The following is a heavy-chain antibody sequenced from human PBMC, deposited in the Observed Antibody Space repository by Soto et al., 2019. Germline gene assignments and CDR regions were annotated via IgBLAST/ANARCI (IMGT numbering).Heavy chain of an antibody. CDR1: GFTFSSYG. V-gene: IGHV3-33*01. D-gene: IGHD3-10*01. CDR2: IWYDGSNK. Sequence: GGSLRLSCAASGFTFSSYGMHWVRQAPGKGLEWVAVIWYDGSNKYYADSVKGRFTISRDNSKNTLYLQMNSLRAEDTAVYYCARNVGPFGELYLGYYMDVWGKGTTVTVSS. CDR3: ARNVGPFGELYLGYYMDV. J-gene: IGHJ6*03.